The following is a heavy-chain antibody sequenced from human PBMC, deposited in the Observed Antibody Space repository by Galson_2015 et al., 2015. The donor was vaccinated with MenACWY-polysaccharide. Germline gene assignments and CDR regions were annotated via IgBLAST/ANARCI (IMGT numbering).Heavy chain of an antibody. D-gene: IGHD2/OR15-2a*01. Sequence: SLRLSCAASGFTFSSYAMHWVRQAPGKGLEWVAVISYDGSNKYYADSVEGRFTISRDNSKNTLYLQMNSLRAEDTTVYYCARDYCDRISCSGMDVWGQGTTVTVSS. V-gene: IGHV3-30-3*01. J-gene: IGHJ6*02. CDR2: ISYDGSNK. CDR1: GFTFSSYA. CDR3: ARDYCDRISCSGMDV.